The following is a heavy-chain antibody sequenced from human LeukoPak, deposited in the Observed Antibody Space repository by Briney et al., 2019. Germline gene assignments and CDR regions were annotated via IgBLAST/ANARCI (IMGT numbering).Heavy chain of an antibody. V-gene: IGHV4-39*01. CDR1: GGSISSSSFY. CDR2: TYYTGST. J-gene: IGHJ4*02. CDR3: ASLDPLYGSGSNGY. Sequence: SETLSLTCTVSGGSISSSSFYWGWIRQPPGKGLEWIRTTYYTGSTYYSPSLKSRLTISVDTSKNQFSLKLTSVTAADTAVYFCASLDPLYGSGSNGYWGQGTLVTVSS. D-gene: IGHD3-10*01.